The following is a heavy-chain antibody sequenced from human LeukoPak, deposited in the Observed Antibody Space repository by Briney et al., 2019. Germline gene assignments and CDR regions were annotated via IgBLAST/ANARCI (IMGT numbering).Heavy chain of an antibody. D-gene: IGHD2/OR15-2a*01. CDR3: AKGPLLWD. CDR1: GFTFSNAW. J-gene: IGHJ4*02. Sequence: QPGGSLRLSCAASGFTFSNAWMSWVRQAPGKGLEWVSSISGSGGSPYYADSVKGRFTISRDNSKNTLYLQMNSLRAEDTAVYYCAKGPLLWDWGQGTLVTVSS. CDR2: ISGSGGSP. V-gene: IGHV3-23*01.